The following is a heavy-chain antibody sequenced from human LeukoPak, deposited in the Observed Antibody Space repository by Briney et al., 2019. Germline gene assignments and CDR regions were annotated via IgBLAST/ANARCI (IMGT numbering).Heavy chain of an antibody. CDR1: GGSISSSSYY. J-gene: IGHJ4*02. Sequence: SETLSLTCTVSGGSISSSSYYWGWIRQPPGKGLEWIGSIYYSGSTYYNPSLKSRVTISVDTSKNQFSLKLSSVTAADTAVYYCARDHYYGSGSYPNWGQGTLVTVSS. V-gene: IGHV4-39*02. D-gene: IGHD3-10*01. CDR3: ARDHYYGSGSYPN. CDR2: IYYSGST.